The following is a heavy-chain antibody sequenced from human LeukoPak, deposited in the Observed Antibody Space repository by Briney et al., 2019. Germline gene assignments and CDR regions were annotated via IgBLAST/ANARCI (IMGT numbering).Heavy chain of an antibody. CDR1: GFTFSSYS. CDR3: ARGPHPYSGSYAIDY. J-gene: IGHJ4*02. CDR2: ISSSSSTI. V-gene: IGHV3-48*01. Sequence: GGSLGLSCAASGFTFSSYSMNWVRQAPGKGLEWVSYISSSSSTIYYADSVKGRFTISRDNAKNSLYLQMNSLRAEDTAVYYCARGPHPYSGSYAIDYWGQGTLVTVSS. D-gene: IGHD1-26*01.